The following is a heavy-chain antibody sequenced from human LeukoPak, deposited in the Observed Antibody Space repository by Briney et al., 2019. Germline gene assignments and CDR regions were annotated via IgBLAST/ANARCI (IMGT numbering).Heavy chain of an antibody. CDR3: AREINYDSGV. CDR1: GGTFSSYA. CDR2: IMPIFGTA. D-gene: IGHD3-22*01. V-gene: IGHV1-69*06. J-gene: IGHJ4*02. Sequence: SVKVSCKASGGTFSSYAISWVRQAPGQGLEWKGGIMPIFGTANYAQKFQGRVTITADKSTSTDYMELSSLRSEDTAVYYCAREINYDSGVWGQGTLVTVSS.